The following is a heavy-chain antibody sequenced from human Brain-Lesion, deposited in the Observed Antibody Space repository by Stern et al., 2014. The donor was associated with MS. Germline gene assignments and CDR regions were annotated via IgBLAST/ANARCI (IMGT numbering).Heavy chain of an antibody. J-gene: IGHJ5*02. Sequence: EVQLEESGGGLVTPGGSLRLSCAASGLTFSDYSMNWVRQAPGKGLEWVSSITNSGASMYYGDSVKGRFTISRDNAKNTLYLQMDSLSAEDTATYFCASTLHGGLYNWFDPWGQGTLVTVSS. CDR1: GLTFSDYS. D-gene: IGHD2-2*01. CDR2: ITNSGASM. CDR3: ASTLHGGLYNWFDP. V-gene: IGHV3-21*01.